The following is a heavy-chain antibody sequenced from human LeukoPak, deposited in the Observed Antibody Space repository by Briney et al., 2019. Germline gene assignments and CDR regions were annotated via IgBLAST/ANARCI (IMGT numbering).Heavy chain of an antibody. CDR2: IYYSGST. CDR3: ARDPRGGGFDY. Sequence: SETLSLTCTVSGGSISSYYWSWIRQPPGKGLEWIGYIYYSGSTNYNPSLKSRVTISVDTSKNQFFLKLSSVTAADTAVYYCARDPRGGGFDYWGQGTLVTVSS. D-gene: IGHD3-16*01. V-gene: IGHV4-59*01. J-gene: IGHJ4*02. CDR1: GGSISSYY.